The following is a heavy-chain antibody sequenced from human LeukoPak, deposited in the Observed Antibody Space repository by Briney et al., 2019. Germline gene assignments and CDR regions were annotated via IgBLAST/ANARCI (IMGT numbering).Heavy chain of an antibody. CDR3: ASSGYSGYDPADY. CDR2: INHSGST. J-gene: IGHJ4*02. Sequence: PSETLSLTCAAYGGSFSGYYWSWIRQPPGKGLEWIGEINHSGSTNYNPSLKSRVTISVDTSKNQFSLKLSSVTAADTAVYYCASSGYSGYDPADYWGQGTLVTVSS. CDR1: GGSFSGYY. V-gene: IGHV4-34*01. D-gene: IGHD5-12*01.